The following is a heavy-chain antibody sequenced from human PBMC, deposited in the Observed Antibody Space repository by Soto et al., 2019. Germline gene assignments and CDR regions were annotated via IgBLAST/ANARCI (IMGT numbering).Heavy chain of an antibody. CDR1: RFTFSTYE. Sequence: SLRLSCAASRFTFSTYEMHWVRQAPGKGLEWVSYISSSGNTVYYADSVKGRFTISRDNTRNSLYLQMNSLRDEDTALYYCVRYCSTTLCNGVATRTFDYWGQGTLVTVS. CDR3: VRYCSTTLCNGVATRTFDY. V-gene: IGHV3-48*03. D-gene: IGHD2-2*01. CDR2: ISSSGNTV. J-gene: IGHJ4*02.